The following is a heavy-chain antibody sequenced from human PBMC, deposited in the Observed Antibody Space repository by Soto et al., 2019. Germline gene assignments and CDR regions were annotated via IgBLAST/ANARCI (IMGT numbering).Heavy chain of an antibody. CDR1: VAPLSSRHYY. Sequence: PSDTLSLTCTVCVAPLSSRHYYWSWIRQHPEKGLEWIGYLYHSGSTDYNPALQSRVTMSVDTSKNHFSLKLRSVTAADTAVYYCERGSPPHTWGQGPLVTVS. J-gene: IGHJ5*02. CDR2: LYHSGST. V-gene: IGHV4-31*03. CDR3: ERGSPPHT.